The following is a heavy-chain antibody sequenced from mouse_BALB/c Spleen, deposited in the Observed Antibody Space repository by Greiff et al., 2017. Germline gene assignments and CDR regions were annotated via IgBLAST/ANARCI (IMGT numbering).Heavy chain of an antibody. CDR1: GYTFTSYW. CDR2: INPSTGYT. Sequence: QVQLKQPGAELVKPGASVKMSCKASGYTFTSYWMHWVKQRPGQGLEWIGYINPSTGYTEYNQKFKDKATLTADKSSSTAYMQLSSLTSEDSAVYYCARWGLGSHYAMDYWGQGTSVTVSS. D-gene: IGHD2-4*01. V-gene: IGHV1S26*01. J-gene: IGHJ4*01. CDR3: ARWGLGSHYAMDY.